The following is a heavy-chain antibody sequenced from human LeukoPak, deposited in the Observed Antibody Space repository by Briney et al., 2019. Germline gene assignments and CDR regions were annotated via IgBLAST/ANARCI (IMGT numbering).Heavy chain of an antibody. J-gene: IGHJ4*02. CDR3: AKRYCGGATCYPRFFDY. CDR2: ISASGAIT. D-gene: IGHD2-15*01. Sequence: PGGSLRLSCATSGFTFSNYAMRWVRQAPGNGLGWISSISASGAITDYADSVKGRFTISRDNSMNTLFLQMNGLRAEDSAVYYCAKRYCGGATCYPRFFDYWGQGTLVTVSS. CDR1: GFTFSNYA. V-gene: IGHV3-23*01.